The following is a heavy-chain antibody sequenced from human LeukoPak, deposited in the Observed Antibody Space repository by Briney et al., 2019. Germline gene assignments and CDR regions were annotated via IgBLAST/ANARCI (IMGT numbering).Heavy chain of an antibody. V-gene: IGHV1-8*01. D-gene: IGHD3-10*01. Sequence: AAVKDSCQASGYTLPSYEINWVRQATGQGREWMGWMNPNSGNTGYAQKFQGRVTITSNTSISTAYMELSSLRSEDTAVYYCDRGFYGYCNYGGQGTLVTVSS. J-gene: IGHJ4*02. CDR2: MNPNSGNT. CDR1: GYTLPSYE. CDR3: DRGFYGYCNY.